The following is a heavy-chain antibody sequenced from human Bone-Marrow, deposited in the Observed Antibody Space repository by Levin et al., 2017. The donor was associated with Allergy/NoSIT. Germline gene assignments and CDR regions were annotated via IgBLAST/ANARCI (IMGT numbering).Heavy chain of an antibody. Sequence: ASVKVSCKTSGYTFTDYYLHWVRQAPGQGLEWMGWVLPSSGDTNVAQSFLGRVTLTTDTSINTAYMDLSSLTSDDTAVYYCARGYYDTSGYYSPRRRRAFRVWGRGTMVTVA. V-gene: IGHV1-2*02. CDR3: ARGYYDTSGYYSPRRRRAFRV. CDR1: GYTFTDYY. CDR2: VLPSSGDT. J-gene: IGHJ3*01. D-gene: IGHD3-22*01.